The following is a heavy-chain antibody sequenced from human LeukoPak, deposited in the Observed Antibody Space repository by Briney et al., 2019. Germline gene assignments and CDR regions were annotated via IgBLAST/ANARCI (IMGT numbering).Heavy chain of an antibody. CDR2: ISGSGGTT. CDR1: GFTFSSYA. Sequence: SGGSLRLSCAASGFTFSSYAMSWVRQAPGKVLECVSVISGSGGTTYYAGSVKGRFTISRDNSKDTLYLQVNSLRAEDTAVYYCAKTPNSGNYYASFDYWGEGTLVTVSS. J-gene: IGHJ4*02. D-gene: IGHD1-26*01. V-gene: IGHV3-23*01. CDR3: AKTPNSGNYYASFDY.